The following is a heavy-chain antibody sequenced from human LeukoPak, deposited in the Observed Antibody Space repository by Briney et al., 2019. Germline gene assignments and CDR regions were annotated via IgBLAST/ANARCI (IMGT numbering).Heavy chain of an antibody. J-gene: IGHJ4*02. CDR2: ISAYNGNT. D-gene: IGHD1-26*01. V-gene: IGHV1-18*01. CDR1: GYTFTSYG. CDR3: SRDLREHGRWFDD. Sequence: GASVKVSCKASGYTFTSYGISWVRQAPGQGLEWVGWISAYNGNTNYAQKLQGRGTMTTDTATSTAYMELRSLRSDDTAVYYCSRDLREHGRWFDDWGQGTMVTVSS.